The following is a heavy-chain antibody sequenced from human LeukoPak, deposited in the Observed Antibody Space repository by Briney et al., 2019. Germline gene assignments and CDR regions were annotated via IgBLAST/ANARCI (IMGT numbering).Heavy chain of an antibody. D-gene: IGHD6-13*01. CDR2: INWNGGST. CDR3: ARGEFVWQQLVLDY. J-gene: IGHJ4*02. V-gene: IGHV3-20*04. Sequence: PGGSLRLSCAASGFTFDDYGMSWVRQAPGKGLEWVSGINWNGGSTGYADSVKGRFTISRDNAKNSLYLQMNSLRAEDTALYYCARGEFVWQQLVLDYWGQGTLVTVSS. CDR1: GFTFDDYG.